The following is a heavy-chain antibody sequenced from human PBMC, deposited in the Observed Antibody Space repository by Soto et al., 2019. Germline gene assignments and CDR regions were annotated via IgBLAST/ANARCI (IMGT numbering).Heavy chain of an antibody. V-gene: IGHV3-11*01. CDR2: ISTSGNIK. CDR3: ARNGGTCDP. Sequence: QVQLVESGGGLVKPGGSLRLSCAASGFTFSDYDMTWIRQAAGKGLEWVSYISTSGNIKYYAESVEGRFTISRDNAKNSLYLQMNSLRADDTAVYFCARNGGTCDPWGQGTLVTVSS. J-gene: IGHJ5*02. D-gene: IGHD3-16*01. CDR1: GFTFSDYD.